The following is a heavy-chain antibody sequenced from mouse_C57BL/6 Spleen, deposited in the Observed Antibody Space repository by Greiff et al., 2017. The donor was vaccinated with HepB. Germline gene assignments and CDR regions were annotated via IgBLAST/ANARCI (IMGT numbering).Heavy chain of an antibody. J-gene: IGHJ4*01. CDR3: ARLAGTEAMDY. CDR1: GYTFTSYW. CDR2: IDPSDSYT. V-gene: IGHV1-50*01. D-gene: IGHD4-1*01. Sequence: QVQLQQPGAELVKPGASVKLSCKASGYTFTSYWMQWVKQRPGQGLEWIGEIDPSDSYTNYNQKFKGKATLTVDTSSSTAYMQLSSLTSEDSAVYYCARLAGTEAMDYWGQGTSVTVSS.